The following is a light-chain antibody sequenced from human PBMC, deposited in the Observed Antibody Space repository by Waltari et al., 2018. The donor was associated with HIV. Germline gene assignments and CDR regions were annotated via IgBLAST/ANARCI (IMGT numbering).Light chain of an antibody. Sequence: SYVLTQPPSVSVAPGQTARITCGGNNIGSKGVHWYQQKPSQAPVLVVYADSDRPSGIPERFSGSSSWNTATLTISRVEAGDEADFYCQVWDSSTDLRVFGGGTKLTVL. CDR1: NIGSKG. V-gene: IGLV3-21*02. CDR2: ADS. J-gene: IGLJ2*01. CDR3: QVWDSSTDLRV.